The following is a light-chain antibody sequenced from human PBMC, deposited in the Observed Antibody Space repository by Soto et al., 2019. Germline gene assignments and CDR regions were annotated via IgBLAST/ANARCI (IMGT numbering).Light chain of an antibody. CDR1: SSDVGGYNL. Sequence: QSALAQPASVSGSPGQSITISCTGTSSDVGGYNLVSWYQQHPGKAPILMIYEDNKRPSGVSSRFSGSKSGNTASLTISGLQAEDEAEYYCCSYAGSSTYVFGTGTKVTGL. J-gene: IGLJ1*01. V-gene: IGLV2-23*01. CDR3: CSYAGSSTYV. CDR2: EDN.